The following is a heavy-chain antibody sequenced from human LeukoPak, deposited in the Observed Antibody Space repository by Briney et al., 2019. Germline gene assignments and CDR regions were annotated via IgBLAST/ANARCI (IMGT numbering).Heavy chain of an antibody. V-gene: IGHV1-3*03. J-gene: IGHJ6*03. Sequence: ASVKVSCKASGYTFTSYAMHWVRQAPGQRLEWMGWINAGNGNTKYSQEFQDRVTITRDTSTSTVYMELSSLRSEDTAVYYCARGPRITMVRGGQWYYYMDVWGKGTTVTISS. CDR2: INAGNGNT. D-gene: IGHD3-10*01. CDR1: GYTFTSYA. CDR3: ARGPRITMVRGGQWYYYMDV.